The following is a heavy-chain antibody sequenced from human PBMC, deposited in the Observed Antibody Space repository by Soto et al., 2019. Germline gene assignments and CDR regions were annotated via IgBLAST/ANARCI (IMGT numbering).Heavy chain of an antibody. CDR3: ASPPPYISSWYGYFDY. V-gene: IGHV3-30-3*01. CDR1: GFTFSIYA. D-gene: IGHD6-13*01. CDR2: ISYDGSNK. Sequence: PGGSLRLSCAASGFTFSIYAMHWVRQAPGKGLEWVAVISYDGSNKYYADSVKGRFTISRDNSKNTLYLQMNSLRAEDTAVYYCASPPPYISSWYGYFDYWGQGTLVTVSS. J-gene: IGHJ4*02.